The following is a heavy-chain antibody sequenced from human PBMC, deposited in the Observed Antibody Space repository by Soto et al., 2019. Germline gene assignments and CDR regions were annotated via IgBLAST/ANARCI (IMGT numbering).Heavy chain of an antibody. J-gene: IGHJ6*02. Sequence: QVQLVESGGGVVQPGRSLRLSCAASGFTFSSYAMHWVRQAPGKGLEWVAVISYDGNNKYYADSVKGRFTISRDNSKNTLYLQMSSLRPEDTAVYYCARENVEYGSSSFNYGMDVWGQGTTVTVSS. CDR2: ISYDGNNK. D-gene: IGHD6-6*01. V-gene: IGHV3-30-3*01. CDR3: ARENVEYGSSSFNYGMDV. CDR1: GFTFSSYA.